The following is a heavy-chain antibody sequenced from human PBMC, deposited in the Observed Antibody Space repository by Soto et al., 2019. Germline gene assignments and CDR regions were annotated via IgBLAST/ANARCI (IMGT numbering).Heavy chain of an antibody. CDR2: IIPIFGTA. Sequence: ASVKVSCKASGGTFSSYAISWVRQAPGQGLEWMGGIIPIFGTANYAQKFQGRVTITADESTSTAYMELSSLRSEDTAVYFCARNSQDYGDPIDYWGQGTLVTVSS. CDR1: GGTFSSYA. D-gene: IGHD4-17*01. J-gene: IGHJ4*02. V-gene: IGHV1-69*13. CDR3: ARNSQDYGDPIDY.